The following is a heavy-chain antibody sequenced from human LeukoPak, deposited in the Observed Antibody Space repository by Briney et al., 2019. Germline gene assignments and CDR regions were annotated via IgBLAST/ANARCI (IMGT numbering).Heavy chain of an antibody. CDR3: AGIGYCGGGSCTDFDY. CDR2: IIPIFHTA. Sequence: SVKVSCKASGGTFSSYAISWVRQAPGQGLEWMGGIIPIFHTANYAQKFQGRVTITADESTSTAYMELSSLRSEDSAVYYCAGIGYCGGGSCTDFDYWGQGTLVTVSS. V-gene: IGHV1-69*13. CDR1: GGTFSSYA. J-gene: IGHJ4*02. D-gene: IGHD2-15*01.